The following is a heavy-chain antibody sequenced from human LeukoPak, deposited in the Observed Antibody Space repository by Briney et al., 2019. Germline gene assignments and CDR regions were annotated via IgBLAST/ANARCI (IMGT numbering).Heavy chain of an antibody. CDR1: GYRFTNYW. V-gene: IGHV5-51*01. CDR2: IYCGDSDT. Sequence: GESLKISCKGSGYRFTNYWIGWVRQMPGKGLEWMGIIYCGDSDTRYSPAFQGQVTISADKSINTAYLQWSSLKASDTAMYYCARRPRWDPSGYFDLWDRGTLVAVSS. J-gene: IGHJ2*01. CDR3: ARRPRWDPSGYFDL. D-gene: IGHD1-26*01.